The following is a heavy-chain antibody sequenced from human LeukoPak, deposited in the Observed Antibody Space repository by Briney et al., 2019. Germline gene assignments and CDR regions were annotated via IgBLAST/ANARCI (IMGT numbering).Heavy chain of an antibody. CDR3: AHGAMYQLDY. CDR1: GFTFSNYN. Sequence: GGSLRLSCTASGFTFSNYNMNWVRQAPGKGLEWVSSISSTSNYIYYADSVKGRFTISGDNSKNTLFLQMNSLRAEDTAVYYCAHGAMYQLDYWGQGTLVTVSS. J-gene: IGHJ4*02. CDR2: ISSTSNYI. V-gene: IGHV3-21*04. D-gene: IGHD2-2*01.